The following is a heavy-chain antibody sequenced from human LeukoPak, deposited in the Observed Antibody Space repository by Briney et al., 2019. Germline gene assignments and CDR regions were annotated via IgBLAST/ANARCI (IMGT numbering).Heavy chain of an antibody. D-gene: IGHD3-10*01. CDR2: IFTSGIT. Sequence: SETLSLTCTVPGGSISIYYWNWIRQPAGKGLEWIGRIFTSGITNYNPSLKSRVTMPVDTSKNQFSLNLSSVTAADTAVYYCARESSGTYYNPLGYMDVWGIGTTVTVSS. CDR1: GGSISIYY. V-gene: IGHV4-4*07. J-gene: IGHJ6*03. CDR3: ARESSGTYYNPLGYMDV.